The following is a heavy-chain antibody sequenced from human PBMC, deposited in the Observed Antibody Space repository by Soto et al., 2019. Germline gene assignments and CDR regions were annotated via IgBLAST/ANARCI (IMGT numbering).Heavy chain of an antibody. CDR1: GYTFTSYG. V-gene: IGHV1-18*01. J-gene: IGHJ4*02. CDR3: ARDQEVPGSGSPVIDY. Sequence: QVQLVQSGAEVKKPWASVKVSCKASGYTFTSYGISWVRQAPGQGLEWMGWISAYNGNTNYAQKLQGRVTMTTDTSTSTAYMELRSLRSDDTAVYYCARDQEVPGSGSPVIDYWGQGTLVTVSS. CDR2: ISAYNGNT. D-gene: IGHD3-10*01.